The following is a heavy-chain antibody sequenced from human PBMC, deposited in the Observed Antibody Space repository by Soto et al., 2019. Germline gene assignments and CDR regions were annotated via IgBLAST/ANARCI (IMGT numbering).Heavy chain of an antibody. D-gene: IGHD3-3*01. CDR1: GFSLTTSGVG. CDR3: AHRVLRTVFGLVTTTAIYFDF. Sequence: QITLNESGPTVVRPTETLTLTCRFSGFSLTTSGVGVGWIRQSPGKAPEWIALIYWDDDKRYSASLKSRLTITKDTSKNHVVLTVSDLDPTDTATYYCAHRVLRTVFGLVTTTAIYFDFWGQGPPVAVSS. CDR2: IYWDDDK. V-gene: IGHV2-5*02. J-gene: IGHJ4*02.